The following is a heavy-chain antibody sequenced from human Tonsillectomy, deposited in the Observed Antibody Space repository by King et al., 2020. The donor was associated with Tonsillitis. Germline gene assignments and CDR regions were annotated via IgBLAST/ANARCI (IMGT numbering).Heavy chain of an antibody. CDR3: ASDVTPYVSNIYSDAFAI. V-gene: IGHV3-7*03. J-gene: IGHJ3*02. Sequence: QLVQSGGGLVQPGGSLRLSCAASGFTFSNFWMTWVRQAPGKGLEWVANIKRDGSLIHYVDSVNRRFTISRDNAKDSLYLQMNSLRAEDTAVYYCASDVTPYVSNIYSDAFAIWGQGTMVTVSS. CDR2: IKRDGSLI. CDR1: GFTFSNFW. D-gene: IGHD2-21*01.